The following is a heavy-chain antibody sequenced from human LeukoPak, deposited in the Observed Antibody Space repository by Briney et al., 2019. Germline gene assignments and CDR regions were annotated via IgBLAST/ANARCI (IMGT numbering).Heavy chain of an antibody. CDR2: ISSSSSYI. V-gene: IGHV3-21*01. CDR1: GFTFSRYS. CDR3: ARAAAYYDFWSGYYSDYYYYMDV. J-gene: IGHJ6*03. Sequence: GGSLRLSCAASGFTFSRYSMNWVRQAPGKGLEWVSSISSSSSYIYYADSVKGRFTISRDNAKNSLYLQMNSLRAEDTAVYYCARAAAYYDFWSGYYSDYYYYMDVWGKGTTVTVSS. D-gene: IGHD3-3*01.